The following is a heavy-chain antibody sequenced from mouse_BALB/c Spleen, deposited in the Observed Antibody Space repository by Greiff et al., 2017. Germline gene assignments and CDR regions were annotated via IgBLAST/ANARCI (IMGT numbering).Heavy chain of an antibody. Sequence: EVHLVESGGGLVQPGGSLRLSCATSGFTFTDYYMSWVRQPPGKALEWLGFIRNKANGYTTEYSASVKGRFTISRDNSQSILYLQMNTLRAEDSATYYCARDRRGYDVGAMDYWGQGTSVTVSS. CDR2: IRNKANGYTT. V-gene: IGHV7-3*02. D-gene: IGHD2-2*01. CDR3: ARDRRGYDVGAMDY. CDR1: GFTFTDYY. J-gene: IGHJ4*01.